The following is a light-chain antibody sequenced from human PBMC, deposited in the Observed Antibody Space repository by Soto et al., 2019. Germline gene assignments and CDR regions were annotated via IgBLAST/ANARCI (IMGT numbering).Light chain of an antibody. CDR2: DVS. V-gene: IGLV2-14*03. J-gene: IGLJ1*01. CDR3: SSYRSGGTAYV. Sequence: QSVLTQPASVSGSPGQSITISCTGTSSDVGGYNYVSWYQQHPGKAPKLIIYDVSNRPSGVSNRFSDSKSGNTASLTISGLQAEDKADYYCSSYRSGGTAYVFGTGTKLTVL. CDR1: SSDVGGYNY.